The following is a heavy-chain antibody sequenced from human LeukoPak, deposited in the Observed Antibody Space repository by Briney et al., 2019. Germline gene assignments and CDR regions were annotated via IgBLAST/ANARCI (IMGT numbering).Heavy chain of an antibody. CDR2: INPNSGGA. CDR1: GGTFSRYA. V-gene: IGHV1-2*02. J-gene: IGHJ4*02. D-gene: IGHD6-13*01. Sequence: GSSVKVSCKASGGTFSRYAISWVRQAPGQVPEWMGWINPNSGGASYAQKFQDRVTMTRDTSISTAYMELSRLQSDDTAIYYCARARSSWYFDYWGQGTLVTVSS. CDR3: ARARSSWYFDY.